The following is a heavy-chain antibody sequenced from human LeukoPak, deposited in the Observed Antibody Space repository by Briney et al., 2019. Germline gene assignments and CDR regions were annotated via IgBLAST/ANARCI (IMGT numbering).Heavy chain of an antibody. CDR3: ATDFYDST. CDR2: IRSNSDGGTI. V-gene: IGHV3-15*07. Sequence: GGSLRLSCATSGFTFSNAWMNWVRQAPGKGPEWVGRIRSNSDGGTIDYAAPVKGRFTLSRDDSKTTLYLQMNSLQTEDTAVYYCATDFYDSTWGQGTLVTVSS. D-gene: IGHD3-22*01. J-gene: IGHJ5*02. CDR1: GFTFSNAW.